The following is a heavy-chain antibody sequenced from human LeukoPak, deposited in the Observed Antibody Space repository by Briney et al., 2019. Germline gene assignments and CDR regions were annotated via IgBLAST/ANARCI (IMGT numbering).Heavy chain of an antibody. CDR1: GGSFSRYS. V-gene: IGHV4-34*01. CDR2: INHRGST. D-gene: IGHD3-10*02. J-gene: IGHJ3*02. CDR3: ARGDVDPYVFDI. Sequence: PSETLSLTCAVYGGSFSRYSWNWIRQPPGKGLEWIGEINHRGSTNYNPSLKSRVTISVDTSKNQFSLKVNSVIAADTAVYYCARGDVDPYVFDIWGQGTTVTVSS.